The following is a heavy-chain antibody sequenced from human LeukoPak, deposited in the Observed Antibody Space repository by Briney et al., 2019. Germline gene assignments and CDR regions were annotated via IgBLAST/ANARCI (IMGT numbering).Heavy chain of an antibody. Sequence: GESLKISCKGSGYSFTTYCIVWVRQMPGKGLEWMGIICPADSDTRYSPSFQGQVTISADKSISTAYLQWSSLKASDTAMYYCARREAAAGTDAFDIWGQGTMVTVSS. D-gene: IGHD6-13*01. CDR2: ICPADSDT. CDR1: GYSFTTYC. CDR3: ARREAAAGTDAFDI. V-gene: IGHV5-51*01. J-gene: IGHJ3*02.